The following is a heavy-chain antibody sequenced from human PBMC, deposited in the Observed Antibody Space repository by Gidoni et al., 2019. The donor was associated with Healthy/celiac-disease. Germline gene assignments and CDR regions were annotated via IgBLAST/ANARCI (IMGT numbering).Heavy chain of an antibody. CDR3: AKGGLLVRGVISYYYYMDV. Sequence: EVQLLESGGGLVQPGGSLRLSCAASGFTFSSYAMSWVRQAPGKGLEWVSAISGSGGSTYYADSVKGRFTISRDNSKNTLYLQMNSLRAEDTAVYYCAKGGLLVRGVISYYYYMDVWGKGTTVTVSS. CDR1: GFTFSSYA. D-gene: IGHD3-10*01. CDR2: ISGSGGST. V-gene: IGHV3-23*01. J-gene: IGHJ6*03.